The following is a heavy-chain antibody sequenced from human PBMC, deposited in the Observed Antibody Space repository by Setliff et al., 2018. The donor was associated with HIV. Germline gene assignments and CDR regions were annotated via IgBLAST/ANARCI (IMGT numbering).Heavy chain of an antibody. CDR3: AKDNLYGGNSAVFDY. D-gene: IGHD4-17*01. V-gene: IGHV3-30*04. J-gene: IGHJ4*02. CDR2: ISFDGKSK. Sequence: GGSLRLSCAASGFTFSSYAIHCVRQAPGRGLEWVAVISFDGKSKYYADSVRGRFTISRDDSKNTLYLQMNSLRAEDTAVYYCAKDNLYGGNSAVFDYWGQGTLVTVSS. CDR1: GFTFSSYA.